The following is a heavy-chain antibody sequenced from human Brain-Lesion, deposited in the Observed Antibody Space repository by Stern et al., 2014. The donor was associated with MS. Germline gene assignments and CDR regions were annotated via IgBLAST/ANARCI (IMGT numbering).Heavy chain of an antibody. CDR2: SDHSGST. Sequence: QVQLVQSGPGLVKPSGTLSLTCAVSGGSISSSNWWSWVRQSPGKGLEWIGESDHSGSTIYNPSLKSRVTVSVDKSKNRFSLDPRSVTAADTAVYFCARFPASRPHVFDSWGQGTLVTVSS. CDR1: GGSISSSNW. D-gene: IGHD6-13*01. V-gene: IGHV4-4*02. J-gene: IGHJ4*02. CDR3: ARFPASRPHVFDS.